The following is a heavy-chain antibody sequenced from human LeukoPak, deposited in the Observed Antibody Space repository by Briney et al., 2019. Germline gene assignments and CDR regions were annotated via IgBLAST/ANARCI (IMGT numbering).Heavy chain of an antibody. CDR2: ISLYNGNT. J-gene: IGHJ4*02. CDR1: SYTFTTSG. V-gene: IGHV1-18*01. CDR3: ARDEDHNPLVH. Sequence: GASVTVSCKFSSYTFTTSGISWVRQAPGQGLEWMGWISLYNGNTKYAQKLQGRVTMTTETSTDTAHMELRSLRSDDTAVYYCARDEDHNPLVHWGQGTLVTVSS.